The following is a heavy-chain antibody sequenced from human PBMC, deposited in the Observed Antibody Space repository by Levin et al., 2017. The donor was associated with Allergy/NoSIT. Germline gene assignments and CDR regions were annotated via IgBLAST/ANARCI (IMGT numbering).Heavy chain of an antibody. CDR2: ISNDGSNK. V-gene: IGHV3-30*18. Sequence: GGSLRLSCAAAGFTFSSYDMHWVRQAPGKGLEWVAMISNDGSNKYYAYSVRGRFTISRDNSKNTLYLQMNSLRAEDTDVYYCAKDLRGTYRIGMDVWGQGTTVTVSS. J-gene: IGHJ6*02. CDR1: GFTFSSYD. CDR3: AKDLRGTYRIGMDV. D-gene: IGHD3-16*01.